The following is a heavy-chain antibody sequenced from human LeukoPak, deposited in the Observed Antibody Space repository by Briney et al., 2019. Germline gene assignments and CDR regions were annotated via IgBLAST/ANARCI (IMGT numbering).Heavy chain of an antibody. CDR2: ISAYNGDT. J-gene: IGHJ4*02. Sequence: ASVKVSCKASGYTFTSYDIAWVRQAPGQGLEWMAWISAYNGDTNYAQKLQGRVTMTTDTSTSTAYMEPTSLNSDDTAVYYCARDVYCSGGNCYYYFDYWGQGTLVTVSS. CDR1: GYTFTSYD. CDR3: ARDVYCSGGNCYYYFDY. V-gene: IGHV1-18*01. D-gene: IGHD2-15*01.